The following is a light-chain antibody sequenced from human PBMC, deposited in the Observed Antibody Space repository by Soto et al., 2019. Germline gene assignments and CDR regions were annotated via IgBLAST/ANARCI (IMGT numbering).Light chain of an antibody. CDR3: QQYDTYPYT. V-gene: IGKV1-16*02. Sequence: DIQMTQSPSSLSASVGDRVTITCRASQDISNYLAWFQQKPGKAPKSLIHSASNLQSGVPSKFSGSGSGTDFTLNISSLQPEDFATYYCQQYDTYPYTFGQGTKLEIK. J-gene: IGKJ2*01. CDR2: SAS. CDR1: QDISNY.